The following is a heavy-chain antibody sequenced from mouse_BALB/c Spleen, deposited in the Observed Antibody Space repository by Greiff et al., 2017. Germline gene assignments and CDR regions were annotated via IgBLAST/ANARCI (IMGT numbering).Heavy chain of an antibody. CDR2: IDPANGNT. D-gene: IGHD2-2*01. J-gene: IGHJ3*01. V-gene: IGHV14-3*02. CDR1: GFNIKDTY. Sequence: VQLKESGAELVKPGASVKLSCTASGFNIKDTYMHWVKQRPEQGLEWIGRIDPANGNTKYDPKFQGKATITADTSSNTAYLQLSSLTSEDTAVYYCAPLYYGYDSWFAYWGQGTLVTVSA. CDR3: APLYYGYDSWFAY.